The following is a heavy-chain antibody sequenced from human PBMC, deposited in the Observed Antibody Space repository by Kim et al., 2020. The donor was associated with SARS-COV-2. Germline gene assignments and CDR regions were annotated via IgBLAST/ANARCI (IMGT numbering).Heavy chain of an antibody. CDR3: ARDDGSGGSCYLGYFDY. D-gene: IGHD2-15*01. V-gene: IGHV3-30*07. J-gene: IGHJ4*02. Sequence: VKGRFTIPRDNSKNTLYLQMNSLRAEDTAVYYCARDDGSGGSCYLGYFDYWGQGTLVTVSS.